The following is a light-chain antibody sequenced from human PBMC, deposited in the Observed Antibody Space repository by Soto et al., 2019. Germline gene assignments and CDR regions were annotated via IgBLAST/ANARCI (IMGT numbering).Light chain of an antibody. J-gene: IGKJ5*01. CDR3: QKRSNWPIN. V-gene: IGKV3-11*01. CDR2: DAS. CDR1: QSVSSY. Sequence: IVVAQSPVSRSLAPGERANPSRRACQSVSSYVALFQQKPGQPPRLLIYDASIRAAGIPARFSGSGSETAFTLTISSLEPEDFSVYYCQKRSNWPINFGQGTRLEIK.